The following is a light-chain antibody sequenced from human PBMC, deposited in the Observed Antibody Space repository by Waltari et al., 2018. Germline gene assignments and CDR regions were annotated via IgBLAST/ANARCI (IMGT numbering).Light chain of an antibody. CDR3: SSYTSSGSLV. J-gene: IGLJ2*01. V-gene: IGLV2-14*01. CDR2: AVS. Sequence: QSALTQPASVSGSPGQSITISCPGTSSDVGGYNYVSWYQQYPGTAPKLMIYAVSNRPSGISDRFSGSKSGNTASLTISGLRAEDEADYYCSSYTSSGSLVFGGGTKLTV. CDR1: SSDVGGYNY.